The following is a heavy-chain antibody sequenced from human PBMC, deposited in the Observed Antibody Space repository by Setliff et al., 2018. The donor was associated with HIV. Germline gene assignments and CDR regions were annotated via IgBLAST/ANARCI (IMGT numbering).Heavy chain of an antibody. D-gene: IGHD5-12*01. CDR2: INQSGST. Sequence: SETLSLTCAVYGDSFGGSHWTWIRQPPGKGLEWIGEINQSGSTKYNPSLSGRVSISIDKSKNQFSLKLSSVTAADSAVYYCARIVATITCYDYWGQGTLVTVSS. J-gene: IGHJ4*02. CDR3: ARIVATITCYDY. CDR1: GDSFGGSH. V-gene: IGHV4-34*01.